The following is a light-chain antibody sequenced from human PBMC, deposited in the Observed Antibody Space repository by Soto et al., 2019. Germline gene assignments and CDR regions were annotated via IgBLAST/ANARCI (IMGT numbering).Light chain of an antibody. Sequence: EIVLTQSPATLSLSLGERATLSCRASQSVSSYLAWYQQKPGQAPRLLIYDASNRATGIPARFSGSGSGTDFTLTISSLEPEDFAVYYCQQRSNWPLTFGPGTKVDI. CDR2: DAS. CDR1: QSVSSY. CDR3: QQRSNWPLT. J-gene: IGKJ3*01. V-gene: IGKV3-11*01.